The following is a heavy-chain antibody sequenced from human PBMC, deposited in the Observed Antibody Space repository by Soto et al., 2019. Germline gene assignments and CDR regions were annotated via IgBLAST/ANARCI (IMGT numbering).Heavy chain of an antibody. D-gene: IGHD2-15*01. J-gene: IGHJ5*02. CDR2: IYYSGST. CDR1: GGSISSSSYY. Sequence: SETLSLTCTVSGGSISSSSYYWGWIRQPPGKGLEWIGSIYYSGSTYYNPSLKSRVTISVDTSKNQFSLKLSSVTAADTAVYYCARGYCSGGSCYLKWHWFDPWGRGALVTVSS. CDR3: ARGYCSGGSCYLKWHWFDP. V-gene: IGHV4-39*01.